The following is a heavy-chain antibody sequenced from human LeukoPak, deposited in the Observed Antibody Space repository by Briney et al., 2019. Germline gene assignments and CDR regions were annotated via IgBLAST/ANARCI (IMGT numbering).Heavy chain of an antibody. CDR2: IYITGDV. J-gene: IGHJ4*02. CDR1: GGSMRGYY. Sequence: PSETLSLTCTVSGGSMRGYYWSWIRQPPGERLEWIGHIYITGDVNYSPSLRCRVSISIDSSKNQVSLQLSSVPAADTAVYYCARMTAGGLHWGYLDYWGQGTLVAVSS. D-gene: IGHD7-27*01. CDR3: ARMTAGGLHWGYLDY. V-gene: IGHV4-59*12.